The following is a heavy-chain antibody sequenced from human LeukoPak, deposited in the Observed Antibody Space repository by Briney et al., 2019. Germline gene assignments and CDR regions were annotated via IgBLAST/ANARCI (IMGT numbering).Heavy chain of an antibody. J-gene: IGHJ5*02. CDR2: INPNSGGT. CDR3: ARGPRYCSSTSCPTKRAAFDP. D-gene: IGHD2-2*01. Sequence: ASVKVSCKASGYTFTGYYMHWVRQAPGQGLEWMGWINPNSGGTNYAQKFQGRVTMTRDTSISTAYMELSSLRSEDTAVYYCARGPRYCSSTSCPTKRAAFDPWGQGTLVTVSS. V-gene: IGHV1-2*02. CDR1: GYTFTGYY.